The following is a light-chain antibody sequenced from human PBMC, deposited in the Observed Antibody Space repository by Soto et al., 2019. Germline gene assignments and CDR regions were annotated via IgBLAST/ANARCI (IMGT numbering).Light chain of an antibody. CDR2: GAS. Sequence: EILMTQSPATLSVSPGERATLSCRASQSVSSNVAWYQQKPGQAPRLLIYGASTRATGIPARFSGSGSGTEFTLTISSLQSEDFAVYYCQKYNNWPPYTFGQGTKLEIK. V-gene: IGKV3-15*01. CDR1: QSVSSN. CDR3: QKYNNWPPYT. J-gene: IGKJ2*01.